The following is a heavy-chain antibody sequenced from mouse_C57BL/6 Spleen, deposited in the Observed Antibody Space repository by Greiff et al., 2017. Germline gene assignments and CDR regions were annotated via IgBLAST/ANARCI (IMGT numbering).Heavy chain of an antibody. Sequence: QVQLKQPGAELVMPGASVKLSCKASGYTFTSYWMHWVKQRPGQGLEWIGEIDPSDSYTNYNQKFKGKSTLTVDKSSSTAYMQLSSLTSEDSAFDYCARSGTGAWFAYWGQGTLVTVSA. D-gene: IGHD3-3*01. CDR1: GYTFTSYW. V-gene: IGHV1-69*01. CDR2: IDPSDSYT. J-gene: IGHJ3*01. CDR3: ARSGTGAWFAY.